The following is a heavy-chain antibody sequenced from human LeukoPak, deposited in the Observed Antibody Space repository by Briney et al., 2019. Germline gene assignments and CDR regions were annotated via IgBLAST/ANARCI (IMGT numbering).Heavy chain of an antibody. Sequence: GGSLRLSCAASGFTVSTNYMSWVRQAPGRGLEWVSVIYAGGTTYYADSVKGRFTISRDNSKNALYLQMNSLRDEDTAVYYCARDSSGWYDHWGHGTLVTVSS. CDR1: GFTVSTNY. CDR2: IYAGGTT. J-gene: IGHJ5*02. D-gene: IGHD6-19*01. V-gene: IGHV3-53*01. CDR3: ARDSSGWYDH.